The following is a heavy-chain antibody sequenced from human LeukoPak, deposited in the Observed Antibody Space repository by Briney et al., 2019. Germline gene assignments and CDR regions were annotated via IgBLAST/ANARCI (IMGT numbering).Heavy chain of an antibody. D-gene: IGHD2-15*01. V-gene: IGHV3-74*01. CDR3: AQQLGYCSGGNCYFTY. Sequence: GGSLRLSCTASGFSFSGHWMHWARQLPGKGLVWVSRISPTGSTTSYADSVKGRFTISRDNSKDTLYLQMNSLRAEDTAVYYCAQQLGYCSGGNCYFTYWGQGTLVTVSS. CDR2: ISPTGSTT. CDR1: GFSFSGHW. J-gene: IGHJ1*01.